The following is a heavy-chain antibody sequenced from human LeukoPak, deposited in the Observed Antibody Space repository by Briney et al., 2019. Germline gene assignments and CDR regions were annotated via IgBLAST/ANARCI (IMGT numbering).Heavy chain of an antibody. D-gene: IGHD2-2*01. J-gene: IGHJ4*02. CDR3: ARDMRSTILL. V-gene: IGHV3-48*04. CDR1: GFPFSRYA. CDR2: ISSSSSTI. Sequence: GGSLRLSCAASGFPFSRYAMTWVRQAPGKGLEWVSYISSSSSTIYYADSVKGRFTISRDNAKNSLYLQMNSLRAEDTAVYYCARDMRSTILLWGQGTLVTVSS.